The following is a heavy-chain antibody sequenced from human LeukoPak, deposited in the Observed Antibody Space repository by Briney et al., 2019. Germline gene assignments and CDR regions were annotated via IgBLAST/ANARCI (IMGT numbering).Heavy chain of an antibody. CDR2: IYYSGST. J-gene: IGHJ4*02. Sequence: SETLSLTCTVSGCSISSYYWSWIRQPPGKGLEWIGYIYYSGSTNYNPSLKSRVTISVDTSKNQFSLKLSSVTAADTAVYYCARSFTVVSDFDYWGQETLVTVSS. D-gene: IGHD4-23*01. V-gene: IGHV4-59*08. CDR3: ARSFTVVSDFDY. CDR1: GCSISSYY.